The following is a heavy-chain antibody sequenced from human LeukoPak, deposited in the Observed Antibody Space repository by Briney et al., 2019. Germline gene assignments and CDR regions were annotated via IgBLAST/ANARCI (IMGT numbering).Heavy chain of an antibody. CDR3: TTDSGYCSSTSCYPWDY. D-gene: IGHD2-2*01. V-gene: IGHV3-15*01. CDR2: IKSKTDGGTT. J-gene: IGHJ4*02. Sequence: GGSLRFSCAASGFTFSTYSMSWVRLAPGKGLEWVGRIKSKTDGGTTDYAAPVKGRFTISRDDSKNTLYLQMNSLKTEDTAVYYCTTDSGYCSSTSCYPWDYWGQGTLVTVSS. CDR1: GFTFSTYS.